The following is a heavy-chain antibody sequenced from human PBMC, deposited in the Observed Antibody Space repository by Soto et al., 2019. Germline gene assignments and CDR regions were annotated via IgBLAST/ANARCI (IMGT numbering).Heavy chain of an antibody. CDR3: ARGGQDFWSGPFDY. CDR2: IDNSGNT. CDR1: DGSISTYF. D-gene: IGHD3-3*01. Sequence: SETLSLTCTVSDGSISTYFCNWIRQPAGKGLEWIGRIDNSGNTNYNPSLKSRVTMSADTSRNQFSLKLDSVTAADTAVYYCARGGQDFWSGPFDYWGQGALVTVSS. J-gene: IGHJ4*02. V-gene: IGHV4-4*07.